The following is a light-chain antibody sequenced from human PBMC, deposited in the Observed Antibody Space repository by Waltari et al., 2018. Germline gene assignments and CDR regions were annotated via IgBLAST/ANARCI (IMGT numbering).Light chain of an antibody. CDR2: AAS. Sequence: QSVVNNSNDKNYFAWYQQQPEPPPRLLNYAASTQASVVPDRCSGSASRTDFTITISNLQDEDVAVYYCQQYYHSLTFGPGTKVEIK. J-gene: IGKJ1*01. CDR3: QQYYHSLT. CDR1: QSVVNNSNDKNY. V-gene: IGKV4-1*01.